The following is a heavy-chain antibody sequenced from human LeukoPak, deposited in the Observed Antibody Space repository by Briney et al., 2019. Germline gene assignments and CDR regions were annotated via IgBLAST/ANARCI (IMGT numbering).Heavy chain of an antibody. Sequence: PGGSLRLSCTASGFTFSSDWMHWVRQVPGKEPVWVSRIDSGGSSTISADSVKGRFTIARDNAKNTLYLQMNSLRAEDTAVYYCARGYVGIDYWGQGTLVTVSS. CDR3: ARGYVGIDY. D-gene: IGHD5-12*01. CDR1: GFTFSSDW. CDR2: IDSGGSST. V-gene: IGHV3-74*01. J-gene: IGHJ4*02.